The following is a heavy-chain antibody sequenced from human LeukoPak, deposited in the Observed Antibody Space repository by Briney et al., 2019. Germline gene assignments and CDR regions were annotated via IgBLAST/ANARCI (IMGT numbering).Heavy chain of an antibody. CDR1: GYSFTSYG. V-gene: IGHV1-18*01. J-gene: IGHJ4*02. D-gene: IGHD3-16*02. Sequence: GESLKISCKGSGYSFTSYGISWVRQAPGQGLEWMGWISAYNGNTNYAQKLQGRVTMTTDTSTSTAYMELRSLRSDDTAVYYCARVEITFGGVIVKFDYWGQGTLVTVSS. CDR2: ISAYNGNT. CDR3: ARVEITFGGVIVKFDY.